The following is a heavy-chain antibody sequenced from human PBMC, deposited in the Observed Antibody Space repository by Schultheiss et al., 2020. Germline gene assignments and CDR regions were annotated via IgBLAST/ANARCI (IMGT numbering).Heavy chain of an antibody. V-gene: IGHV1-18*01. CDR2: ISAYNGNT. Sequence: ASVKVSCKASGGTFSSYAISWVRQAPGQGLEWMGWISAYNGNTNYAQKVQGRVTMTTDTSTSTAYMELRSLRSDDTAVYYCARYSSSSGFGYWGQRTLVTVSS. D-gene: IGHD6-6*01. CDR1: GGTFSSYA. J-gene: IGHJ4*02. CDR3: ARYSSSSGFGY.